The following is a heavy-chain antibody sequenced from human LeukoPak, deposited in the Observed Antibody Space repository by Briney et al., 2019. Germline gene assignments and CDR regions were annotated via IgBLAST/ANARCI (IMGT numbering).Heavy chain of an antibody. D-gene: IGHD3-3*02. CDR3: ARGSSFSNY. V-gene: IGHV3-20*04. CDR2: INWNGGST. Sequence: GGALRPSCAASGFTFSSYDMTWVRQAPGKGLEWVSGINWNGGSTGYADSVKGRFTISRDNAKNSLYLQMNSLRAEDTALYYCARGSSFSNYWGQGTLVTVSS. J-gene: IGHJ4*02. CDR1: GFTFSSYD.